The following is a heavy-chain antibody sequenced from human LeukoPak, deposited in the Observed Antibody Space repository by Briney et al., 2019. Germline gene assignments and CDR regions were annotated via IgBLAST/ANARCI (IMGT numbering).Heavy chain of an antibody. J-gene: IGHJ4*02. D-gene: IGHD2-2*01. CDR3: ARGRGYCSSSSCYDFDY. CDR1: GYIFTNYW. CDR2: XXPGDSET. V-gene: IGHV5-51*01. Sequence: GESLKISCTGSGYIFTNYWIAWVRQMPGKGLEXXXXXXPGDSETTYSPFFQGQVTISADKSITTTNLQWSSLKASDTAMYYCARGRGYCSSSSCYDFDYWGQGTLVTVPS.